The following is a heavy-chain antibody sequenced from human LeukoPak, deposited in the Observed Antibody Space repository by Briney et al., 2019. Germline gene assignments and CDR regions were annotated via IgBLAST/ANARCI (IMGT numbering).Heavy chain of an antibody. CDR3: ARKIPSSEIVGFDY. J-gene: IGHJ4*02. CDR2: ISYDGSNK. D-gene: IGHD3-22*01. V-gene: IGHV3-30*03. CDR1: GFTFSSYG. Sequence: PGGSLRLSCAASGFTFSSYGMHWVRQAPGKGLEWVAVISYDGSNKYYADSVKGRFTISRDNSKNTLYLQMNSLRAEDTAVYYCARKIPSSEIVGFDYWGQGTLVTVSS.